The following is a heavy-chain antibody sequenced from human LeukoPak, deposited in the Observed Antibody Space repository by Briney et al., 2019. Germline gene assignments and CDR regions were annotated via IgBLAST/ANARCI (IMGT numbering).Heavy chain of an antibody. CDR1: GYTFTSYD. J-gene: IGHJ4*02. D-gene: IGHD3-3*01. Sequence: ASVKVSCKASGYTFTSYDINWVRQATGQGLEWMGWINPNSGGTNYAQKLQGRVTMTRDTSISTAYMELSRLRSDDTAVYYCARDIWSGYLDYWGQGTLVTVSS. V-gene: IGHV1-2*02. CDR3: ARDIWSGYLDY. CDR2: INPNSGGT.